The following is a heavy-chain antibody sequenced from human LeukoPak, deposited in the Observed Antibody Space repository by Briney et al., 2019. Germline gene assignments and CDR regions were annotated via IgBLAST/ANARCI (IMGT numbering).Heavy chain of an antibody. CDR2: INTNTGNP. Sequence: ASVKVSCKASGYTFTSYAMNWVRQAPGQGLEWMGWINTNTGNPTYAQGFTGRFVFSLDTSVSTAYLQISSLKAEDTAVYYCARVSFQSPVYYFDYWGQGTLVTVSS. V-gene: IGHV7-4-1*02. D-gene: IGHD5/OR15-5a*01. CDR1: GYTFTSYA. CDR3: ARVSFQSPVYYFDY. J-gene: IGHJ4*02.